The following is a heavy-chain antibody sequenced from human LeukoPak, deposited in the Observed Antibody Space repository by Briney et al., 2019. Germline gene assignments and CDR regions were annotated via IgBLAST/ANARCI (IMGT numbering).Heavy chain of an antibody. CDR2: SIPFFGTA. CDR3: AGQCQSDSSSGYGGAFDI. Sequence: SVNVSCNGSGGTFTSYASSWVRHAPGQGLESVGGSIPFFGTAKYAHKYQGKVTITTDESTSTAYMERSSFMSEDTAVYYCAGQCQSDSSSGYGGAFDIWGQGTMVTVSS. V-gene: IGHV1-69*05. CDR1: GGTFTSYA. J-gene: IGHJ3*02. D-gene: IGHD6-13*01.